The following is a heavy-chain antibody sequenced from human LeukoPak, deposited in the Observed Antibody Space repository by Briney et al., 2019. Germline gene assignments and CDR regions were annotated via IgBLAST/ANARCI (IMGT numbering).Heavy chain of an antibody. J-gene: IGHJ4*02. CDR1: GFTFSSYE. CDR3: ARTVAGNFDY. CDR2: ISSSGSTI. Sequence: GGSLRLSCAASGFTFSSYEMNWVRQAPGKGLEWVSYISSSGSTIYYADSVKGRFTISRDNAKNSLYLQMNSLRAEDTAVYYCARTVAGNFDYWGQGTLVTVSS. V-gene: IGHV3-48*03. D-gene: IGHD6-19*01.